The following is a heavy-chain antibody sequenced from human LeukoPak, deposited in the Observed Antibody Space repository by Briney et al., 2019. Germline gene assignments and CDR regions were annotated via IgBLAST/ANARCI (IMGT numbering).Heavy chain of an antibody. J-gene: IGHJ4*02. CDR1: GFTFSTYS. CDR3: ARDPYYYDSSGYSGFDY. D-gene: IGHD3-22*01. V-gene: IGHV3-21*01. Sequence: GGSLRLSCAASGFTFSTYSMNWVRQAPGKGLEWVSSISSSSNYIYYADSVKGRFTISRDNAKNSLYLQMNSLRAEDTAVYYCARDPYYYDSSGYSGFDYWGQGTLVTVSS. CDR2: ISSSSNYI.